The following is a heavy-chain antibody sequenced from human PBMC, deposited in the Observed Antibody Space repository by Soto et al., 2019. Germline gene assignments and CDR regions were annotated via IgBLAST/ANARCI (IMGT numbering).Heavy chain of an antibody. CDR2: INPNSGDT. V-gene: IGHV1-2*02. Sequence: ASVKVSCKASGYTFTGYYIHWVRQAPGQGLEWMGWINPNSGDTNLVQKFQGRVTMTRDTSISTTYMELSRLASDDTAAYFCARGIVVRGQGWFDPWGQGTLVTVSS. CDR1: GYTFTGYY. CDR3: ARGIVVRGQGWFDP. J-gene: IGHJ5*02. D-gene: IGHD2-15*01.